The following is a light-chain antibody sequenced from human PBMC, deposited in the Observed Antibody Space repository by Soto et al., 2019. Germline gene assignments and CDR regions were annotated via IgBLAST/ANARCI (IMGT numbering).Light chain of an antibody. J-gene: IGKJ4*01. CDR2: ASS. Sequence: EIVLTQSPATLSVSPGERATLSCRASQSVGSNFAWYQQKPGQAPRLLIFASSTRATGVPARFSGSGSGTELPLTISSLQSEDFAVYYCQLYGDWPLTFGGGTKVEIE. CDR1: QSVGSN. V-gene: IGKV3-15*01. CDR3: QLYGDWPLT.